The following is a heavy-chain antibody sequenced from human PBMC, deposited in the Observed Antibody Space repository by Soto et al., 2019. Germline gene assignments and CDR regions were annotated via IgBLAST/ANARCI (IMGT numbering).Heavy chain of an antibody. Sequence: QVQLVQSGAEVKKPGASVKVSCKASGYTFTGYYMYWVRQAPGQGLEWMGWINPNSGGTNYAQKFQGWVTMTRDTSISTAYMELSRLRSDDTAVYYCARAPIAAAGRFYYYGMDVWGQGTTVTVSS. CDR2: INPNSGGT. CDR1: GYTFTGYY. D-gene: IGHD6-13*01. V-gene: IGHV1-2*04. J-gene: IGHJ6*02. CDR3: ARAPIAAAGRFYYYGMDV.